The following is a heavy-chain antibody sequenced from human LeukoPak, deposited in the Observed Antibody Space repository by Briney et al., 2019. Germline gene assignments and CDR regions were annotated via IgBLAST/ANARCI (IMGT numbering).Heavy chain of an antibody. V-gene: IGHV1-8*01. CDR3: ARSLNQKTEIDSSSFQLDV. CDR2: MNPNSGNT. Sequence: ASVKVSCTASGYTFTSYDINWVRQATGQGLEWMGWMNPNSGNTGYAQKFQGRVTMTRNTSISTAYMELSSLRSEDTAVYYCARSLNQKTEIDSSSFQLDVWGQGTTVTVSS. CDR1: GYTFTSYD. D-gene: IGHD6-6*01. J-gene: IGHJ6*02.